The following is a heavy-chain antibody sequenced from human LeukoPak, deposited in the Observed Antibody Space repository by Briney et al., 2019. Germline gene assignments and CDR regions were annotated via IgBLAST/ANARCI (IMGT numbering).Heavy chain of an antibody. CDR1: GGSINSSTYY. CDR2: IYYSGST. Sequence: SETLSLTCSVSGGSINSSTYYWGWIRQPPGKGLEWIGSIYYSGSTYHNPSLKSRVTISVDTSKNQFSLKLSSVTAADTAVYYCARNRHRRYSYGYLDYWGQGTLVTVSS. D-gene: IGHD5-18*01. CDR3: ARNRHRRYSYGYLDY. V-gene: IGHV4-39*07. J-gene: IGHJ4*02.